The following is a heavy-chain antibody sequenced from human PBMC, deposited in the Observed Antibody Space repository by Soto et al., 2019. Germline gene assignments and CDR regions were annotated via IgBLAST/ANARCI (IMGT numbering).Heavy chain of an antibody. Sequence: SSETLSLTCTVSGGSISSSSYYWGWIRQPPGKGLEWIGSIYYSGSTYYNPSLKSRVTISVDTSKNQFSLKLSSVTAADTAVYYCARIDLGAVIRFYYYYGMDVWGQGTTVT. CDR3: ARIDLGAVIRFYYYYGMDV. J-gene: IGHJ6*02. CDR1: GGSISSSSYY. CDR2: IYYSGST. D-gene: IGHD3-3*01. V-gene: IGHV4-39*01.